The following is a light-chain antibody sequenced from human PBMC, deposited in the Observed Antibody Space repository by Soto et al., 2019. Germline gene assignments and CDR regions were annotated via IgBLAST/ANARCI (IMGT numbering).Light chain of an antibody. CDR3: QQYNSDLT. V-gene: IGKV1-5*03. J-gene: IGKJ1*01. Sequence: DIQMTQSPSTLSASVGDRVTITCRASQSISSWLAWYQQKPGKAPKLLIYKASNLERGVPSKFSGSGSGTEFTLTVSSLQPDDFSTYYCQQYNSDLTFGQGPKVEIK. CDR1: QSISSW. CDR2: KAS.